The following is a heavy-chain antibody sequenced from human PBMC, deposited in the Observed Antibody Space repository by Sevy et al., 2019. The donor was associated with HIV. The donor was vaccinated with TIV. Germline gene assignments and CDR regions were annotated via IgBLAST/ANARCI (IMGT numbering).Heavy chain of an antibody. V-gene: IGHV1-18*01. CDR2: ISAYNSNT. CDR3: ARRGYCTNGVCYFYGMDV. D-gene: IGHD2-8*01. J-gene: IGHJ6*02. CDR1: GYTFTSYG. Sequence: PSVKVSCKASGYTFTSYGISWVRQAPGQGLEWMGWISAYNSNTNYAQKVQGRVTMTTDTSTSTAYMELRSLRSDDTAVYYCARRGYCTNGVCYFYGMDVWGQGTTVTVSS.